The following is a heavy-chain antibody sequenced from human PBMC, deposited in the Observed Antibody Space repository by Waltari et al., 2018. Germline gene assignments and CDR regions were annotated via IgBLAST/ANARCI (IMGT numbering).Heavy chain of an antibody. Sequence: QVQLVESGGGVVQPGRSLRLSCAASGFTFSSYAMHWVRQAPGKGLEWVAVISYDGSNKYYADSVKGRFTISRDNSKNTLYLQMNSLRAEDTAVYYCARGRDTAMVAADWGQGTMVTVSS. CDR1: GFTFSSYA. CDR3: ARGRDTAMVAAD. J-gene: IGHJ3*01. CDR2: ISYDGSNK. D-gene: IGHD5-18*01. V-gene: IGHV3-30-3*01.